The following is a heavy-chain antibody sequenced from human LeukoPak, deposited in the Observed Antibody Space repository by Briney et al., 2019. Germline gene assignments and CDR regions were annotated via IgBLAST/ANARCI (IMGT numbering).Heavy chain of an antibody. Sequence: GGSLRLSRAASGFTFSSYAMSWVRQAPGKGLEWVSAISGSGGSTYYADSVKGRFTISRDNSKNTLYLQMNSLRAEDTAVYYCATRYSSSWRTPGGFDYWGQGTLVTVSS. J-gene: IGHJ4*02. CDR3: ATRYSSSWRTPGGFDY. CDR2: ISGSGGST. D-gene: IGHD6-13*01. CDR1: GFTFSSYA. V-gene: IGHV3-23*01.